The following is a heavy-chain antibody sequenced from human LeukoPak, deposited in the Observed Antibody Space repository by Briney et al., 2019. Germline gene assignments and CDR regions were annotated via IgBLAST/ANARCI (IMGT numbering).Heavy chain of an antibody. CDR2: ISHCGST. CDR3: ARKDYYSAED. V-gene: IGHV4-4*02. Sequence: SRTLSLTRTVSGGSISSGVYYWSWVRHPPGKGLEWLGEISHCGSTNYNPPLNSRVTISMDKSNNHSAVMVASVSAADTAVYYCARKDYYSAEDWGQRTLVAVGS. J-gene: IGHJ4*02. D-gene: IGHD2-21*01. CDR1: GGSISSGVYY.